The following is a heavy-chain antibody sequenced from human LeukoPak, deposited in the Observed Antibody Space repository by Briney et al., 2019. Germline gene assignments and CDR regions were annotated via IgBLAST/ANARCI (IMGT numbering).Heavy chain of an antibody. CDR2: ISGSGGST. V-gene: IGHV3-23*01. J-gene: IGHJ4*02. CDR1: GFTFSNYA. D-gene: IGHD3-9*01. Sequence: PGGSLRLSCAASGFTFSNYAMTWVRQAPGKGLECVSLISGSGGSTHYVDPVKGRFTTSRDNSKNPLYLQMNSLRAEDTAVYYCAKQATGNYGIYDYWGQGTLVTVSS. CDR3: AKQATGNYGIYDY.